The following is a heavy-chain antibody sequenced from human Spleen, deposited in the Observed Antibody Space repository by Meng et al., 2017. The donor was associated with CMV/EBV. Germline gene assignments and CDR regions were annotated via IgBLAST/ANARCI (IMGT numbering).Heavy chain of an antibody. J-gene: IGHJ5*02. V-gene: IGHV5-51*01. Sequence: FTDYWIGWVRQLPGNGLEWMGTIYPGDSDTRYSPSFQSQVTISVDKSISTAYLQWSSLKASDTAMYYCARLLYYDYVWGSPYNWFDPWGQGTLVTVSS. CDR2: IYPGDSDT. D-gene: IGHD3-16*01. CDR1: FTDYW. CDR3: ARLLYYDYVWGSPYNWFDP.